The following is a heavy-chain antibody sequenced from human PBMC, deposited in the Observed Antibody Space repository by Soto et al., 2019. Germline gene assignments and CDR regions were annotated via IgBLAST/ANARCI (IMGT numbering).Heavy chain of an antibody. CDR2: INHSGST. V-gene: IGHV4-34*01. D-gene: IGHD2-15*01. CDR1: GGSFSGYY. J-gene: IGHJ4*02. CDR3: ARGTLGYCSGGSCRSRKFEY. Sequence: SETLSLTCAVYGGSFSGYYWSWIRQPPGKGLEWIGEINHSGSTNYNPSLKSRVTISVDTSKNQFSLKLSSVTAADTAVYYCARGTLGYCSGGSCRSRKFEYWGQGTLVTVSS.